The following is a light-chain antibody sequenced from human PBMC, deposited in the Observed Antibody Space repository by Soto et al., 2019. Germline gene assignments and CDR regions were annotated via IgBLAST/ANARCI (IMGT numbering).Light chain of an antibody. CDR1: QSISSW. Sequence: DIQLTQSPATLSASVGDRVTITCRASQSISSWLAWYQQKPGEAPKLLIFDASTLESGVPSRFSGSRSGTEFILTISSLQPDDFATYYCQQSNSYVAFGGGPKVDIK. V-gene: IGKV1-5*01. CDR3: QQSNSYVA. J-gene: IGKJ4*01. CDR2: DAS.